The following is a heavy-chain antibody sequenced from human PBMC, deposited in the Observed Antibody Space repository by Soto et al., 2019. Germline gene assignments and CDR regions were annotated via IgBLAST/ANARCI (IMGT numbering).Heavy chain of an antibody. J-gene: IGHJ6*03. V-gene: IGHV1-69*01. CDR3: ARDTREITRVRGVIPYYIYHMDV. CDR1: GGTFNNYA. Sequence: QVQLAQSGAEVKKRGSSVKVSCRVSGGTFNNYAISWVRQAPGEGLEWMGGIIPAFGTPKYAQRFQDRVTMSADVYAATADMESTSLRSDDTAVYYCARDTREITRVRGVIPYYIYHMDVW. D-gene: IGHD3-10*01. CDR2: IIPAFGTP.